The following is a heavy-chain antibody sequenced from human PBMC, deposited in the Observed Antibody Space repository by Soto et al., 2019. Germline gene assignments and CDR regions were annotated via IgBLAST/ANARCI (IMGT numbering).Heavy chain of an antibody. CDR2: IYSGGST. Sequence: EVQLVESGGGLVQPGGSLRLSCAASGFTVSSNYMSWVRQAPGKGLEWVSVIYSGGSTYYADSVKGRFTISRDNSKHTLYLQMNSLRAEDTAVYYCANVATAMWYFDLWGRGTLVTVSS. V-gene: IGHV3-66*01. J-gene: IGHJ2*01. D-gene: IGHD1-26*01. CDR3: ANVATAMWYFDL. CDR1: GFTVSSNY.